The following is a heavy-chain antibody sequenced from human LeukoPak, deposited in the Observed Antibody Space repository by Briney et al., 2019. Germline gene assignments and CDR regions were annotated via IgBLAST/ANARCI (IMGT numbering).Heavy chain of an antibody. Sequence: ASVKVSCKASGYTFTSYGISWVRQAPGQGLEWMGWISAYNGNTNYAQKLQGRVTMTTDTSTSTAYMELRSLRSDDTAVYYCARGFTYYYDSSGYYYSENWFDPWGQGTLVTVSP. CDR1: GYTFTSYG. J-gene: IGHJ5*02. CDR3: ARGFTYYYDSSGYYYSENWFDP. CDR2: ISAYNGNT. D-gene: IGHD3-22*01. V-gene: IGHV1-18*01.